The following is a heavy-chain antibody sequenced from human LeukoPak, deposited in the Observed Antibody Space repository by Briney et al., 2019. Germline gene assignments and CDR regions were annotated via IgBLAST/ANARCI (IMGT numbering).Heavy chain of an antibody. CDR1: GFTFSSYA. V-gene: IGHV3-21*01. Sequence: GGSLRLSYAASGFTFSSYAMNWVRQAPGKGLEWVSSISSSSTYIYYADSVKGRFTISRDNAKNSLYLQMNSLRAEDTAVYYCARVPAYYDILTGYYYWGQGTLVTVSS. J-gene: IGHJ4*02. CDR2: ISSSSTYI. D-gene: IGHD3-9*01. CDR3: ARVPAYYDILTGYYY.